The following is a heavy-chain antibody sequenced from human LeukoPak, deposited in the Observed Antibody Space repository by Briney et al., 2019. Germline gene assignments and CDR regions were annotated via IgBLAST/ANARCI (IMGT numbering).Heavy chain of an antibody. CDR3: ARTAAGTIPLDY. V-gene: IGHV1-69*06. J-gene: IGHJ4*02. CDR2: IIPIFGRA. CDR1: GGTFSSYG. D-gene: IGHD6-13*01. Sequence: SVTVSCKASGGTFSSYGMSWVRQAPGQGLEWMGGIIPIFGRANYAQKFQGRVTITADKSTSTAYMELSSLRSEDTAAYYCARTAAGTIPLDYWGQGTLVTVSS.